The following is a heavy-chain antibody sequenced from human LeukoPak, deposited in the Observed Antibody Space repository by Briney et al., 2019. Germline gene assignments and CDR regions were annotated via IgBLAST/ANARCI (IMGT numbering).Heavy chain of an antibody. CDR1: GFTFSSYG. Sequence: GGSLRLSCAASGFTFSSYGMHWVRQAPGKGLEWVSGISGSGRATYYADSVQGRFTISRDNSKNTVYLQMNNLRVDDAATYFCATEGKDSYGFYTSWGRGILVTVSS. J-gene: IGHJ5*02. CDR3: ATEGKDSYGFYTS. CDR2: ISGSGRAT. D-gene: IGHD5-18*01. V-gene: IGHV3-23*01.